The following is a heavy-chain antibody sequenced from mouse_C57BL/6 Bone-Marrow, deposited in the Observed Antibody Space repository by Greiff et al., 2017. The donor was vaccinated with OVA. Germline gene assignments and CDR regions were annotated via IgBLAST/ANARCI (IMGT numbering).Heavy chain of an antibody. CDR3: TTGSPRGYFDV. CDR1: GFNIKDDY. V-gene: IGHV14-4*01. CDR2: IDPENGDT. J-gene: IGHJ1*03. Sequence: SGAELVRPGASVKLSCTASGFNIKDDYMHWVKQRPEQGLEWIGWIDPENGDTEYASKFQGKATITADTSSNTAYLQLSSLTSEDTAVYYCTTGSPRGYFDVWGTGTTVTVSS.